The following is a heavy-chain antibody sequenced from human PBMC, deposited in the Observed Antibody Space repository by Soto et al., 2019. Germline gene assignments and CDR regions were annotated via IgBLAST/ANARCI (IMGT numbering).Heavy chain of an antibody. J-gene: IGHJ4*02. V-gene: IGHV4-39*01. CDR1: VDCITRNSYF. CDR3: ARHFSVDHFDY. Sequence: SETLSLTCTVSVDCITRNSYFWAWIRQPPWKGLEWIGSIYYSGTTYHNPSLKSRVTISVDRSNNQFSLKLTSVTAADTAVYYCARHFSVDHFDYWGQGALVT. D-gene: IGHD3-9*01. CDR2: IYYSGTT.